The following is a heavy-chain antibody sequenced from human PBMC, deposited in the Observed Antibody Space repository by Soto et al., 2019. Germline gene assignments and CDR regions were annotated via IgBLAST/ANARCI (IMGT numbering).Heavy chain of an antibody. CDR1: GFSLSTSGVG. CDR2: IYWDDDK. V-gene: IGHV2-5*02. J-gene: IGHJ6*03. Sequence: SGPTLVNPTQTLTLTCTFSGFSLSTSGVGVGWIRQPPGKALEWLALIYWDDDKRYSPSLKSRLTITKDTSKNQVVHTMTNMDPVDTATYYCAHSRSGSYPNYYYYMDVWGKGTTVTVSS. CDR3: AHSRSGSYPNYYYYMDV. D-gene: IGHD3-10*01.